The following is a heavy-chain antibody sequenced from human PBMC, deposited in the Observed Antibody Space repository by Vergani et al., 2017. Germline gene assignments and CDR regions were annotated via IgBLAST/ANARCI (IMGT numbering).Heavy chain of an antibody. J-gene: IGHJ2*01. CDR3: ARDLTRSIAAAGLLYWYFDL. Sequence: QLQLQESGPGLVKPSETLSLTCTVSGGSISSSSYYWGWIRQPPGKGLEWIGSIYYSGSTYYNPSLKSRVTISVDTSKNQFSLKLSSVTAADTAVYYCARDLTRSIAAAGLLYWYFDLWGRGTLVTVSS. D-gene: IGHD6-13*01. CDR1: GGSISSSSYY. V-gene: IGHV4-39*07. CDR2: IYYSGST.